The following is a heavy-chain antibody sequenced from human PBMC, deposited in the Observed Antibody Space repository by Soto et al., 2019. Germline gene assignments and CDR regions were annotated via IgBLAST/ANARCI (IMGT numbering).Heavy chain of an antibody. V-gene: IGHV5-51*01. CDR1: GYSFTSYW. CDR2: IYPGDSDT. D-gene: IGHD3-10*01. J-gene: IGHJ5*02. CDR3: ARCLMVRGVNWFDP. Sequence: GESLKISCKDSGYSFTSYWIGWVRQMPGKGLEWMGIIYPGDSDTRYSPSFQGQVTISADKSISTAYLQWSRLKASDAAMYYCARCLMVRGVNWFDPWGQGTLVTVSS.